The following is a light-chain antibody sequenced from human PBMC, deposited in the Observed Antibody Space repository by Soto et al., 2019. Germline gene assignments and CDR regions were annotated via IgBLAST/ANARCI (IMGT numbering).Light chain of an antibody. V-gene: IGKV1-9*01. CDR3: QQLNSYPPP. Sequence: DIQLTQSPSFLSASVGDRVTITCRASQGISSYLAWYQQKPGKAPKLLIYAASTLQSGVPSRFSGSGSGTEFTLTISRLQPEDFATYYCQQLNSYPPPFGGGTKVEIK. CDR1: QGISSY. J-gene: IGKJ4*01. CDR2: AAS.